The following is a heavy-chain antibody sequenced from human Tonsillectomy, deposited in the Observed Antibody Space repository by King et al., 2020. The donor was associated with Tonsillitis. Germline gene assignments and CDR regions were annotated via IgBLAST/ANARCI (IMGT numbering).Heavy chain of an antibody. V-gene: IGHV3-30-3*01. CDR1: GFTFSTYG. Sequence: VQLVESGGGVVQPGRSLTLSCAASGFTFSTYGMHWVRQAPGSGLEWVAFISHDGSNKYYADSVKGRFTIYRDNSKNTLYLQMNSLRAEDAAVYYCARDGSGGKSTGDGGDYYYYGLDVWGQGTTVTVSS. CDR3: ARDGSGGKSTGDGGDYYYYGLDV. J-gene: IGHJ6*02. D-gene: IGHD1-26*01. CDR2: ISHDGSNK.